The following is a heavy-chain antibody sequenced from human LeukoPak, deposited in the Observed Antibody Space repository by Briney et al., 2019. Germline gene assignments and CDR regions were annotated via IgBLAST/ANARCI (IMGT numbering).Heavy chain of an antibody. D-gene: IGHD3-3*01. Sequence: GGSLRLSCAASGFTFSTFAMIWVRQPPGKGLEWVSSIFPSGGEIHYADSVRGRFTISRDNSMNTLYLHMDSLRAEDTAVYYCAKYALREIFFGDFWGQGTLVAVSS. CDR2: IFPSGGEI. CDR1: GFTFSTFA. J-gene: IGHJ4*02. CDR3: AKYALREIFFGDF. V-gene: IGHV3-23*01.